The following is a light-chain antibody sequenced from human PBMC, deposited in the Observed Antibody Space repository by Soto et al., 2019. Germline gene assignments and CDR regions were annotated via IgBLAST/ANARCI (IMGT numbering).Light chain of an antibody. Sequence: QSALTQPASVSGSTGQSITISCTGTSSDIGAYNYVSWYQQHPGKAPKLMIYDVNIRPSGVSNRFSGSKSGNTASLTISGLQAEDEADYYCTSWTTSTTMLFGGGTKVTVL. V-gene: IGLV2-14*03. CDR2: DVN. J-gene: IGLJ2*01. CDR1: SSDIGAYNY. CDR3: TSWTTSTTML.